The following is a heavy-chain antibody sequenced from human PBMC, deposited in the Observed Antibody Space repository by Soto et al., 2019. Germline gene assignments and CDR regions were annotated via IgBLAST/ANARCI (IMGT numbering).Heavy chain of an antibody. D-gene: IGHD6-13*01. CDR2: IYYSGST. V-gene: IGHV4-39*01. J-gene: IGHJ4*02. Sequence: ETLSLTCTVSGCSISSSSYYWGWIRQPPGKGLEWIGSIYYSGSTYYNPSLKSRVTISVDTSKNQFSLKLSSVTAADTAVYYCARRGSSSWYGYWGQGTLVTVSS. CDR1: GCSISSSSYY. CDR3: ARRGSSSWYGY.